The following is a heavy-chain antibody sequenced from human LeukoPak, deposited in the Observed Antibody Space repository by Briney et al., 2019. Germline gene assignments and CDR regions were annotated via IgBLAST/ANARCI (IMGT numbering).Heavy chain of an antibody. CDR2: ISIDGTST. Sequence: PGASLRLSCAASGFTFRSYGMHWVRQAPGKGLGWVSRISIDGTSTTYADSVKGRFIISRDNAKNTLYLQMNSLRAEDTAIYYCASPGWSDALYMWGQGTRVTV. D-gene: IGHD2-15*01. CDR1: GFTFRSYG. V-gene: IGHV3-74*01. J-gene: IGHJ3*02. CDR3: ASPGWSDALYM.